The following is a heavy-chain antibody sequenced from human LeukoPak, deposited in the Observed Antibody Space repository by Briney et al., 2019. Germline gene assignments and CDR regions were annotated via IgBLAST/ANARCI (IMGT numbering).Heavy chain of an antibody. CDR2: LYSDGNT. Sequence: TGGSLRLSCAASGFTVITNDMTWVRQAPGKGLEWVSVLYSDGNTKYADSVQGRLTISRDNSKNTLYLEMNSLSPDDTAVYYCARGVEPLAANTLAYWGQGTGVSVS. CDR1: GFTVITND. CDR3: ARGVEPLAANTLAY. J-gene: IGHJ4*02. D-gene: IGHD1-14*01. V-gene: IGHV3-53*01.